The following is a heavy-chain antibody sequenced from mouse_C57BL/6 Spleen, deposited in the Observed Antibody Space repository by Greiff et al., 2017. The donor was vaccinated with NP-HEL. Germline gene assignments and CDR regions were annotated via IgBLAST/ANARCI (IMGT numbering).Heavy chain of an antibody. Sequence: QVQLKQPGAELVKPGASVKMSCKASGYTFTSYWITWVKQRPGQGLEWIGDIYPGSGSTNYNEKFKSKATLTVDTSSSTAYMQLSSLTSEDSAVYYCARSGTTVVADYWGQGTTLTVSS. CDR1: GYTFTSYW. CDR3: ARSGTTVVADY. J-gene: IGHJ2*01. V-gene: IGHV1-55*01. D-gene: IGHD1-1*01. CDR2: IYPGSGST.